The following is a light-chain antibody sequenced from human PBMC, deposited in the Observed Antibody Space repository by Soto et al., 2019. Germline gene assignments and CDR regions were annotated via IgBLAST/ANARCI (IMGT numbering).Light chain of an antibody. J-gene: IGLJ3*02. Sequence: QSALTQPASVSASLGQSITISCTGTSSDIGGYNYVSWYQQHPGKVPKLMIYEVNNRPSGVSNRFSGSKSANPASLTISGLQADDEADYYCSSFTSTSTQVFGGGTKVTVL. CDR2: EVN. CDR3: SSFTSTSTQV. V-gene: IGLV2-14*01. CDR1: SSDIGGYNY.